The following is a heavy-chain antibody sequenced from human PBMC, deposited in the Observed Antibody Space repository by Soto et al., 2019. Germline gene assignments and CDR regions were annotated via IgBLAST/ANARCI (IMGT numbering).Heavy chain of an antibody. D-gene: IGHD3-16*01. CDR2: VYHTVRT. CDR1: GGSFNSGSYS. Sequence: SQTLSLTCTVAGGSFNSGSYSWSWIRQPPGKGLEWIGYVYHTVRTSYNPSRKSRVSISMDTSKNQFSLNLDSVTAADTAVYFCAREFAYFDSWGQGTLVTVSS. CDR3: AREFAYFDS. J-gene: IGHJ4*02. V-gene: IGHV4-61*01.